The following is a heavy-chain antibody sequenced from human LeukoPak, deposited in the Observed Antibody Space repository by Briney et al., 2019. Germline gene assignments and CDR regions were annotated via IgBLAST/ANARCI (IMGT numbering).Heavy chain of an antibody. D-gene: IGHD3-10*01. J-gene: IGHJ3*02. CDR2: IYYSGST. CDR3: AREAQKLWPDDAFDI. Sequence: KTSETLSPTCTVSGGSITSDYWSWIRQPPGKGLESIGYIYYSGSTNYNPSLKSRVTISVDTSKNQFSLKLSSVTAADTAVYYCAREAQKLWPDDAFDIWGQGTMVTVSS. CDR1: GGSITSDY. V-gene: IGHV4-59*01.